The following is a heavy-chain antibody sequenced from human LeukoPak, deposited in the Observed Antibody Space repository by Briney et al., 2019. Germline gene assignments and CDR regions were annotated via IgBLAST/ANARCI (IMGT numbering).Heavy chain of an antibody. V-gene: IGHV3-23*01. D-gene: IGHD6-13*01. CDR2: ISNGGGTT. Sequence: PGGSLRLSCAASGFTFSSYAMTWVRQAPGKGLDWVSDISNGGGTTYYADSVKGRFTISRDNSRKTVYLQMNSLRVDDTAIYYCVKGSSGTWYGDWLDSWGQGTLVTVSS. CDR3: VKGSSGTWYGDWLDS. J-gene: IGHJ5*01. CDR1: GFTFSSYA.